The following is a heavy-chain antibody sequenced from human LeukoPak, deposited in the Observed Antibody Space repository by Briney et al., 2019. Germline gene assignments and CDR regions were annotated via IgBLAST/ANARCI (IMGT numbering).Heavy chain of an antibody. CDR2: IYSGGST. D-gene: IGHD6-19*01. J-gene: IGHJ4*02. Sequence: GGSLRLSCAASGFTVSSNYMSWVRQAPGKGLEWVSVIYSGGSTYYADSVKGRFTISRDNSKNTLYLQMDSLRAEDTAVYYCARQYSSGWYADYWGQGTLVTVSS. CDR3: ARQYSSGWYADY. CDR1: GFTVSSNY. V-gene: IGHV3-66*04.